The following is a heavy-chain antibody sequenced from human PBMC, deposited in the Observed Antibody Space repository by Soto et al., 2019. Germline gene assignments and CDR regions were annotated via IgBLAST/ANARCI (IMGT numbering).Heavy chain of an antibody. CDR1: GFTFSSYG. J-gene: IGHJ4*02. CDR2: IWYDGSNK. D-gene: IGHD3-10*01. CDR3: ARDSSMVRGVIFY. V-gene: IGHV3-33*01. Sequence: QVQLVESGGGVVQPGRSLRLSCAASGFTFSSYGMHWVRQAPGKGLEWVAVIWYDGSNKYYADSVKGRFTISRDNSKNTLYLQMNSLRAEDTAVYYCARDSSMVRGVIFYWGQGTLVTVSS.